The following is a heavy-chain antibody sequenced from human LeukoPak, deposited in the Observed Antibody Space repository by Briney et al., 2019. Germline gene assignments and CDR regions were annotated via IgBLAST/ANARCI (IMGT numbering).Heavy chain of an antibody. D-gene: IGHD4-17*01. CDR1: EFVVSTHY. Sequence: GGSLRLSCGASEFVVSTHYMTRVRQAPGKGLEWVAFIFSGGSRYYADSVKGRFSLSRDNSKNTLNLQMNSLRAEDTAVYYCSRAEDYGDYEFAYWGRGTLVTVSS. CDR3: SRAEDYGDYEFAY. V-gene: IGHV3-66*01. J-gene: IGHJ4*02. CDR2: IFSGGSR.